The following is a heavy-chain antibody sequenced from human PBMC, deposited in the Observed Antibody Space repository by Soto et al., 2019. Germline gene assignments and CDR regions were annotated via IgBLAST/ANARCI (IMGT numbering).Heavy chain of an antibody. CDR1: GFSISRYW. D-gene: IGHD3-3*02. Sequence: GGSLRLSCEAGSGFSISRYWMAWVRQAPGKGLEWVANIVQDGTDRYYLDSVTGRFTISRDNARNSMYLQMDSLRIEDTAVYYCARALADGMDVWGQGTTVTVSS. V-gene: IGHV3-7*03. CDR2: IVQDGTDR. J-gene: IGHJ6*02. CDR3: ARALADGMDV.